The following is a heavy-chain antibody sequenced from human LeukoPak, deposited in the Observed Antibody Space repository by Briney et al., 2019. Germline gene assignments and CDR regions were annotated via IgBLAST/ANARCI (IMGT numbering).Heavy chain of an antibody. J-gene: IGHJ5*02. CDR2: INHSGST. Sequence: SETLSLTCAVYGGSFSGYYWSWIRQPPGKGLEWIGEINHSGSTNYNPSHKSRITISVDTSKNQFSLKLSSVTAAYTAAYYCARGGLAAAGNNWFDPWGQGTLVTVSS. V-gene: IGHV4-34*01. D-gene: IGHD6-13*01. CDR1: GGSFSGYY. CDR3: ARGGLAAAGNNWFDP.